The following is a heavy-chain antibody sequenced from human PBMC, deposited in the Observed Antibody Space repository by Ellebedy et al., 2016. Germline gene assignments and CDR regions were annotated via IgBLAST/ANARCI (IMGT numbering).Heavy chain of an antibody. J-gene: IGHJ2*01. CDR2: VFWNSDSI. CDR3: VKEGAKWKGYLDL. D-gene: IGHD1-1*01. CDR1: GFTFGDYA. V-gene: IGHV3-9*01. Sequence: GGSLRLXCAASGFTFGDYAMHWVRQAPGKGLEWVSGVFWNSDSIVYADSVQGRFTISRDNAKNSLYLQMNSLRPEDTALYYCVKEGAKWKGYLDLWGRGTLVTVSS.